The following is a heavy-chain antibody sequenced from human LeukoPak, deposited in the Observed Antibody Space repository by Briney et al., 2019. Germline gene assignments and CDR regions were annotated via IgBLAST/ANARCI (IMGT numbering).Heavy chain of an antibody. J-gene: IGHJ4*02. CDR1: GYSISSGYY. V-gene: IGHV4-38-2*02. D-gene: IGHD5-18*01. Sequence: PSETLSLTCTVSGYSISSGYYWGWIRQPPGKGLEWIGSIYHSGRTFYNPSLKRRVTISVDTSKNQSSLKLSSVTAADTAVYYCARVRIQLWYIDYWGQGTLVTVSS. CDR2: IYHSGRT. CDR3: ARVRIQLWYIDY.